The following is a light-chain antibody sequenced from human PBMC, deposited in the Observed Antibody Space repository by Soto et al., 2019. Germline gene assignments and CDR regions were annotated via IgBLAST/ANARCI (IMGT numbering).Light chain of an antibody. J-gene: IGKJ1*01. CDR1: QSVSSN. V-gene: IGKV3-15*01. CDR2: GAS. Sequence: EIVMTQSPATLSVSPGERATLSCRASQSVSSNLAWYQQKPGQAPRLLIYGASTRATGIPARFSGSGSGTAFTLPISILQSEDLAVYYCQRYNNWPPETFGQGTKVEI. CDR3: QRYNNWPPET.